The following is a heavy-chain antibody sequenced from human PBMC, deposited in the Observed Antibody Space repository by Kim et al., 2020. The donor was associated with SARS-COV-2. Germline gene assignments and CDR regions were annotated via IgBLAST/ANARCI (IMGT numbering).Heavy chain of an antibody. J-gene: IGHJ5*02. CDR3: ARFSYYGSGSSGFDL. D-gene: IGHD3-10*01. Sequence: PTLKSAVTISVDTSKSQFSLKLSSVTAADTAVYYCARFSYYGSGSSGFDLWGQGTLVTVFS. V-gene: IGHV4-34*01.